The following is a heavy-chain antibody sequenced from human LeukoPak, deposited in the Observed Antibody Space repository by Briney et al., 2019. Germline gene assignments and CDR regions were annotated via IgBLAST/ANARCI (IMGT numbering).Heavy chain of an antibody. J-gene: IGHJ3*02. CDR3: AKNWGATIYYAFDI. D-gene: IGHD5-12*01. CDR1: GFTFSSYA. CDR2: ISGSGGYT. V-gene: IGHV3-23*01. Sequence: PGGSLRLSCAASGFTFSSYAISWVRQAPGKGLEWVSAISGSGGYTYYADSVKGRFTIPRDNSKNTLYLQMNSLRAEDTAVYYCAKNWGATIYYAFDIWGQGTMVTVSS.